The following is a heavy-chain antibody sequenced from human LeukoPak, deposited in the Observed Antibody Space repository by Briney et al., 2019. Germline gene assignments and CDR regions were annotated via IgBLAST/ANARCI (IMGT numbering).Heavy chain of an antibody. J-gene: IGHJ4*02. Sequence: SETLSLTCTVSGGSISSGGYYWSWIRQHPGKGLEWIGRIYTSGSTNYNPSLKSRVTMSVDTSKNQFSLKLSSVTAADTAVYYCARVPLSTAPYYYFDYWGQGTLVTVSS. CDR3: ARVPLSTAPYYYFDY. V-gene: IGHV4-61*02. CDR2: IYTSGST. D-gene: IGHD5-18*01. CDR1: GGSISSGGYY.